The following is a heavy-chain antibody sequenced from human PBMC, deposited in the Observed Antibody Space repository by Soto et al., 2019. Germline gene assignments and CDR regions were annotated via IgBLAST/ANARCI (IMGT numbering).Heavy chain of an antibody. Sequence: QVQLVQSGAEVKKPGASVKVSCKASGYRFISYGISWVRQAPGQGLEWMGWISTYNGKTKYAQNHQRRVTMTTDTTTTPAYRELRILGSDDTAVYYCARRMYSSSSDVGGDAFELWGQGTRVTVSS. CDR3: ARRMYSSSSDVGGDAFEL. CDR1: GYRFISYG. D-gene: IGHD6-6*01. J-gene: IGHJ3*01. CDR2: ISTYNGKT. V-gene: IGHV1-18*04.